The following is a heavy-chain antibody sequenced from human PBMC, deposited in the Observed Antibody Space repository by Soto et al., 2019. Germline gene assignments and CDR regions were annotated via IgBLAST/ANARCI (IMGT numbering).Heavy chain of an antibody. CDR1: GFTFDDYA. Sequence: EVQLVESGGGLVQPGRSLRLSCAASGFTFDDYAMHWVRQAPGKGLEWVSGISWNSGSIGYADSVKGRFTISRDNAKNSLYLQMNSLRAEDTALYYCAKDMGGDIAVVVAAPDAFDIWGQGTMVTVSS. CDR3: AKDMGGDIAVVVAAPDAFDI. CDR2: ISWNSGSI. D-gene: IGHD2-15*01. J-gene: IGHJ3*02. V-gene: IGHV3-9*01.